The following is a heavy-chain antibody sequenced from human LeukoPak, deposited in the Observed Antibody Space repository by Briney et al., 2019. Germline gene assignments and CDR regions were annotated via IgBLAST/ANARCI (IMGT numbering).Heavy chain of an antibody. CDR3: ARSGVGAGKDYFDY. CDR1: GFSFSSYW. D-gene: IGHD1-26*01. V-gene: IGHV3-23*01. CDR2: ISGSGGST. J-gene: IGHJ4*02. Sequence: GGSLRLSCEASGFSFSSYWMSWVRLAPGKGPEWVSAISGSGGSTYYADSVKGRFTISRDNAKNSLYLQMNSLRAEDTAVYYCARSGVGAGKDYFDYWGQGTLVTVSS.